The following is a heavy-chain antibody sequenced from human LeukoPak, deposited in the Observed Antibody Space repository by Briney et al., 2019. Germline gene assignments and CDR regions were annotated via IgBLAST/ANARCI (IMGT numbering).Heavy chain of an antibody. CDR3: ARSEGGYCSSTSCYPFRYYYYYMDV. D-gene: IGHD2-2*01. J-gene: IGHJ6*03. Sequence: PGGSLRLSCAASGFTFSSYWMSWVRQAPGKGLEWVANIRQDGGEKYYVDSVKGRFTISRDNAKNSLYLQMNSLRAEDTAVYYCARSEGGYCSSTSCYPFRYYYYYMDVWGKGTTVTVSS. CDR2: IRQDGGEK. V-gene: IGHV3-7*01. CDR1: GFTFSSYW.